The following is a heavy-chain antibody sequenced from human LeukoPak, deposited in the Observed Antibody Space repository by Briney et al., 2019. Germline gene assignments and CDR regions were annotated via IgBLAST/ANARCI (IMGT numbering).Heavy chain of an antibody. CDR1: GGSFSGYY. Sequence: PSETLSLTCAVYGGSFSGYYWSWIRQPPGKGLEWIGEINHSGSTNYNPSLKSRVTISVDTSKNQFSLKLSSVTAADTAVYYCARGSVAGTFSLDYWGQGTLITVSS. CDR3: ARGSVAGTFSLDY. V-gene: IGHV4-34*01. D-gene: IGHD6-19*01. J-gene: IGHJ4*02. CDR2: INHSGST.